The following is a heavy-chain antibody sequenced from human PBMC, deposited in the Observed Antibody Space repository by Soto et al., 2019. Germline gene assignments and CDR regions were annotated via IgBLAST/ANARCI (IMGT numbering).Heavy chain of an antibody. Sequence: PSETLSLTCTVSGGSISSSSYYWGWIRQPPGKGLEWIGSIYYSGSTYYNPSLKSRVTISVDTSKNQFSLKLSSVTAADTAVYYCARQDEGYDFWNGYPGVFDYWGQGTLVTVSS. J-gene: IGHJ4*02. CDR3: ARQDEGYDFWNGYPGVFDY. CDR1: GGSISSSSYY. CDR2: IYYSGST. D-gene: IGHD3-3*01. V-gene: IGHV4-39*01.